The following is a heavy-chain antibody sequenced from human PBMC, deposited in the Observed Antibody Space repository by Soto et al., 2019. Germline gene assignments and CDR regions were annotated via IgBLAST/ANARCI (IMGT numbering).Heavy chain of an antibody. Sequence: GGSLRLSCAASGFTFSSYWMSWVRQAPGKGPEWVANIKQDGSEKYYVDSVKGRFTISRDNAKNSLYLQMNSLRAEDTAVYYCASRGYDFWSGYLSFDPWGQGTLVTVSS. D-gene: IGHD3-3*01. CDR1: GFTFSSYW. J-gene: IGHJ5*02. CDR3: ASRGYDFWSGYLSFDP. CDR2: IKQDGSEK. V-gene: IGHV3-7*01.